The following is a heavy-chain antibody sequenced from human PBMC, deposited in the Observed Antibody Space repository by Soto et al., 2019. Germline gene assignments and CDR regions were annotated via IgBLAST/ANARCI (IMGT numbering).Heavy chain of an antibody. V-gene: IGHV4-31*03. CDR1: GGSISSGGYY. J-gene: IGHJ6*02. D-gene: IGHD7-27*01. CDR3: ARDEVSESGYYYGMDV. CDR2: IYYSGST. Sequence: SETLSLTCTVSGGSISSGGYYWSWIRQHPGKGLEWIGYIYYSGSTYYNPSLKSRVTISVDTSKNQFSLKLSSVTAADTAVYYCARDEVSESGYYYGMDVWGQGTTVTVSS.